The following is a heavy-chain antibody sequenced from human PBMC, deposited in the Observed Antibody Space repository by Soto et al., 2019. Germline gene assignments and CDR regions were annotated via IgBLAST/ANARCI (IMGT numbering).Heavy chain of an antibody. D-gene: IGHD4-17*01. Sequence: GGSLRLSCAASGFTFSSSAMHWVRQAPGKGLEWISYISDSSTTVHYADSVKGRFTISRDNAKNSLYLQMNSLRDEDTAVYYWARDYLRYPDNWGQGT. CDR1: GFTFSSSA. CDR3: ARDYLRYPDN. J-gene: IGHJ4*02. V-gene: IGHV3-48*02. CDR2: ISDSSTTV.